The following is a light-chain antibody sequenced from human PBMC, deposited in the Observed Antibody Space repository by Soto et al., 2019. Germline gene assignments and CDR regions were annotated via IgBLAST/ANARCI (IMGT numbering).Light chain of an antibody. V-gene: IGLV2-8*01. J-gene: IGLJ2*01. Sequence: QSVLTQPPSASGSPGQSVTISCTGTSSDVGNYNYVSWYQQHPGQAPKLMIYEVSKRPSGVPDRFSGSKSGNTASLTVSGLQAEDEADSYCSSYAGTNIQVLVGGGTKLTVL. CDR2: EVS. CDR1: SSDVGNYNY. CDR3: SSYAGTNIQVL.